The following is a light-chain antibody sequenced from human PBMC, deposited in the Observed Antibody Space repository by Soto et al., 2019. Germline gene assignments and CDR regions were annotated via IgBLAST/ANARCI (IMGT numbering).Light chain of an antibody. V-gene: IGKV3-20*01. CDR2: DAS. J-gene: IGKJ5*01. Sequence: IVLKQSPATLSLSIGERSTLSCSASQYITIYLAWYQQKPGQAPRLLIYDASNRATGIPARFSGSGSGTDFTLTIKRLEPEDFAVYYCQQYGSSLSITCGKGQRRAIK. CDR1: QYITIY. CDR3: QQYGSSLSIT.